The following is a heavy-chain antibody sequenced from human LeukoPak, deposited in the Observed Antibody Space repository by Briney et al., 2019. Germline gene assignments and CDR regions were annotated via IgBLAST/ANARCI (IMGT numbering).Heavy chain of an antibody. CDR3: TLGYCSGGSCSNYYYYYMDV. CDR1: GGTFSSYA. V-gene: IGHV1-69*05. D-gene: IGHD2-15*01. J-gene: IGHJ6*03. Sequence: ASVKVSCKASGGTFSSYAISWVRQAPGQGLEWMGGIIPIFGTANYAQKFQGRVTITTDESTSTAYMELSSLRSEDTAVYYCTLGYCSGGSCSNYYYYYMDVWGQGTTVTVSS. CDR2: IIPIFGTA.